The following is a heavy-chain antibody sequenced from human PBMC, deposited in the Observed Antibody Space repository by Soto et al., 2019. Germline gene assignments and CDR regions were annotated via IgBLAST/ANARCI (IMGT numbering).Heavy chain of an antibody. CDR3: ARKTMGTYYYYGMDV. D-gene: IGHD3-10*01. Sequence: GASVEVSCKASGGTFSSYAISWVRQAPGQGLEWMGGIIPIFGTANYAQKFQGRVTITADESTSTAYMELSSLRSEDTAVYYCARKTMGTYYYYGMDVWGQGTTVTVSS. CDR1: GGTFSSYA. V-gene: IGHV1-69*13. J-gene: IGHJ6*02. CDR2: IIPIFGTA.